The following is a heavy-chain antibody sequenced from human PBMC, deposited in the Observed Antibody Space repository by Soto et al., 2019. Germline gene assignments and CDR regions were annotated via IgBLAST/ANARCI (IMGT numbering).Heavy chain of an antibody. CDR1: GFTFSSYA. J-gene: IGHJ6*03. CDR3: AREDGYYYMDV. CDR2: ISSSGGST. Sequence: PGGSLRLSCAASGFTFSSYAMSWVRQAPGKGLEWVSSISSSGGSTYYADSVKGRFTISRDNAKNSLYLQMNSLRAEDTAVYYCAREDGYYYMDVWGKGTTVTVSS. V-gene: IGHV3-23*01.